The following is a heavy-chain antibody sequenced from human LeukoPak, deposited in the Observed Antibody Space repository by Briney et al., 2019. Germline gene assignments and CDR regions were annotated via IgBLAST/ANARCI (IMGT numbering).Heavy chain of an antibody. D-gene: IGHD2-21*02. J-gene: IGHJ4*02. CDR2: ISAYNGNT. CDR1: GYTFTSYG. V-gene: IGHV1-18*01. CDR3: ARDQYCGGDCYSGNFDY. Sequence: ASVKVSCKASGYTFTSYGISWVRQAPGQGLEWMGWISAYNGNTNYAQEFQGRVTMTRDTSTSTVYMELSSLRSEDTAVYYCARDQYCGGDCYSGNFDYWGQGTLVTVSS.